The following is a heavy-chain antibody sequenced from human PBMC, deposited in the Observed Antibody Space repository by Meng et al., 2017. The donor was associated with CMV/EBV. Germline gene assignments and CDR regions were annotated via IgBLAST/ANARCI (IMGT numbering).Heavy chain of an antibody. CDR1: SDY. CDR2: IYYSGST. Sequence: SDYWGWIRQPPGKGLEWIGSIYYSGSTYYNPSLKSRVTISVDTSKNQFSLKLSSVTAADTAVYYCARVGWGYGDFWSGYNHNWFDPWGQGTLVTVSS. CDR3: ARVGWGYGDFWSGYNHNWFDP. J-gene: IGHJ5*02. D-gene: IGHD3-3*01. V-gene: IGHV4-39*07.